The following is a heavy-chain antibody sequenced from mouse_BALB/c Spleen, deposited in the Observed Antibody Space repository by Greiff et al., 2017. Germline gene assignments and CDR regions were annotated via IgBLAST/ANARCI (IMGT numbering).Heavy chain of an antibody. CDR2: IYPGGGYT. CDR3: ARGDWDVDY. Sequence: QVQLQQSGAELVRPGTSVKISCKASGYTFTNYWLSWVKQRPGHGLEWIGAIYPGGGYTNYNEKFKGKATLTADTSSSTAYMQLSSLTSEDSAVYFCARGDWDVDYWGQGTTLTVSS. V-gene: IGHV1-63*02. D-gene: IGHD4-1*01. CDR1: GYTFTNYW. J-gene: IGHJ2*01.